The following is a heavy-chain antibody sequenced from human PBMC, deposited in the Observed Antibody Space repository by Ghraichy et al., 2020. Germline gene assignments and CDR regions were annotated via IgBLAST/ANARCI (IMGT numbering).Heavy chain of an antibody. CDR3: AKTTVTITDYYYYYGMDV. Sequence: ASVKVSCKASGYTFTSYYMHWVRQAPGQGLEWMGIINPSGGSTSYAQKFQGRVTMTRDTSTSTVYMELSSLRSEDTAVYYCAKTTVTITDYYYYYGMDVWGQGTTVTVSS. D-gene: IGHD4-17*01. CDR1: GYTFTSYY. CDR2: INPSGGST. J-gene: IGHJ6*02. V-gene: IGHV1-46*01.